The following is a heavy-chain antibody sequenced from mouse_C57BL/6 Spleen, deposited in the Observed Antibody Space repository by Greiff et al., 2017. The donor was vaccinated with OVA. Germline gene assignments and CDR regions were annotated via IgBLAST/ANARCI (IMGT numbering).Heavy chain of an antibody. CDR2: IYPGSGST. J-gene: IGHJ4*01. D-gene: IGHD2-4*01. CDR1: GYTFTSYW. Sequence: QVQLQKPGAELVKPGASVKMSCKASGYTFTSYWITWVKQRPGQGLEWIGDIYPGSGSTNYNEKFKSKATLTVDTSSSTAYMQLSSLTSEDSAVYYCARWGYDFAMDYWGQGTSVTVSS. CDR3: ARWGYDFAMDY. V-gene: IGHV1-55*01.